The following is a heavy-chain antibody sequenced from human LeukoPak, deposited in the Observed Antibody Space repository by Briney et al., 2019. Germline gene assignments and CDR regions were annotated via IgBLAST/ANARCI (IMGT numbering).Heavy chain of an antibody. D-gene: IGHD2-8*01. Sequence: SETLSLTCTVSGGSISSYYWSWIRQPAGKGLEWIGRIYTSGSTNYNPSLKSRVTMSVDTSKNQFSLKLSSVTAADTAVYYCARARERWEYCTNGVCHMSWFDPWGQGTLVTVSS. CDR3: ARARERWEYCTNGVCHMSWFDP. V-gene: IGHV4-4*07. CDR1: GGSISSYY. J-gene: IGHJ5*02. CDR2: IYTSGST.